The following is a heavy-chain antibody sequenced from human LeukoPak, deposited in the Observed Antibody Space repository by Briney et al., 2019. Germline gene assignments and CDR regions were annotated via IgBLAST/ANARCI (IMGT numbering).Heavy chain of an antibody. Sequence: GGSLRLSCAASGFTFSSYSMNWVRQAPGKGLEWVSYISSSSSTIYYADSVKGRFTISRDNAKNSLYLQMNSLRAEDTAVYYCARDPYYGSGSYYMDVWGKGTTVTVSS. CDR3: ARDPYYGSGSYYMDV. CDR1: GFTFSSYS. D-gene: IGHD3-10*01. CDR2: ISSSSSTI. J-gene: IGHJ6*03. V-gene: IGHV3-48*04.